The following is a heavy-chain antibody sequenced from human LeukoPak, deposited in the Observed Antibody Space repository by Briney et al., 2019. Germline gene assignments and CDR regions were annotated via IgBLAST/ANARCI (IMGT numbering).Heavy chain of an antibody. D-gene: IGHD3-16*01. CDR2: IKQDGSKK. V-gene: IGHV3-7*03. Sequence: GRSLRLSCVATGFPFSSYWMTWVRQAPGKGLEWVANIKQDGSKKSYVDSVKGRFTISRDNAKNSLYLQMSNLRAEDTAVYFCARGGGLDVWGQGATVTVSS. J-gene: IGHJ6*02. CDR3: ARGGGLDV. CDR1: GFPFSSYW.